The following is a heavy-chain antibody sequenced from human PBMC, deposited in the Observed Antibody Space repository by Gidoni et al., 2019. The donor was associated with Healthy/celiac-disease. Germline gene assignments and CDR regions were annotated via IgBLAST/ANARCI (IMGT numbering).Heavy chain of an antibody. J-gene: IGHJ6*02. V-gene: IGHV1-8*01. CDR1: AYTFTSYD. CDR3: ARGGTLRIVATKGGGYYYGMDV. CDR2: RNPNSGNT. Sequence: QVQLVQSGAEVKKPGASVKVSCKASAYTFTSYDINWVRQATGQGLAWMGWRNPNSGNTGYAQKFQGRVTMTRNTSISTAYMGLSSLRSEDTAVYYCARGGTLRIVATKGGGYYYGMDVWGQGTTVTVSS. D-gene: IGHD5-12*01.